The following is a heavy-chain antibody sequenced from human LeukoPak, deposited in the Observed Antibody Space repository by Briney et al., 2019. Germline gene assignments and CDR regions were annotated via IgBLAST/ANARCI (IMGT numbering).Heavy chain of an antibody. CDR2: ISGSGGST. CDR1: GFTFSSYG. CDR3: ARDSGSFDY. D-gene: IGHD1-26*01. V-gene: IGHV3-23*01. Sequence: PGGTLRLSCAASGFTFSSYGMSWVRQAPGKGLEWVSAISGSGGSTYYADSVKGRFTISRDNSKNTLYLQMNSLRAEDTAVYYCARDSGSFDYWGQGTLVTVSS. J-gene: IGHJ4*02.